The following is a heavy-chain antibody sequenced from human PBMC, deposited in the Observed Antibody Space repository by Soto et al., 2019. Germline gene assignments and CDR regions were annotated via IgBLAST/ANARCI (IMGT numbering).Heavy chain of an antibody. CDR3: AKCLSHIQKVYGTLLSYYYGMDV. CDR1: GGSFSGYY. Sequence: SETLSLTCAVYGGSFSGYYWSWIRQPPGKGLEWIGEINHSGSTNYNPSLKSRVTISREKSKNTLYLQMNSLRAEDTAVYYCAKCLSHIQKVYGTLLSYYYGMDVWGQGTTVTVSS. J-gene: IGHJ6*02. V-gene: IGHV4-34*01. CDR2: INHSGST. D-gene: IGHD2-2*01.